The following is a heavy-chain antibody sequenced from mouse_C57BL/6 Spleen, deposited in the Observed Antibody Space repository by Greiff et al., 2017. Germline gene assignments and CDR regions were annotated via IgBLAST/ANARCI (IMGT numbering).Heavy chain of an antibody. J-gene: IGHJ4*01. CDR1: GYTFTDYY. V-gene: IGHV1-26*01. CDR2: INPNNGGT. D-gene: IGHD2-4*01. Sequence: VQLQQSGPELVKPGASVKISCKASGYTFTDYYMNWVKQSHGKSLEWIGDINPNNGGTSYNQKFKGKATLTVDKSSSTAYMELRSLTSEDSAVYYCARRLYYDYYYYAMDYWGQGASVTVSS. CDR3: ARRLYYDYYYYAMDY.